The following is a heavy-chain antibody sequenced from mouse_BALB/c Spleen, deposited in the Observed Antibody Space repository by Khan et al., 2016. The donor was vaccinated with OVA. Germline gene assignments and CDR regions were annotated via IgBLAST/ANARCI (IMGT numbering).Heavy chain of an antibody. CDR3: ARAYYRYDGYYAMDY. J-gene: IGHJ4*01. D-gene: IGHD2-14*01. V-gene: IGHV2-6-4*01. CDR1: GFSLPRYN. Sequence: QVQLQQSGPGLVAPSQSLSITCTVSGFSLPRYNIHWVRQPPGKGLEWLGMIWGGGGTDYNSTLKSRLSISKDNSKSQVFLKLNSLQTDDTAMYYCARAYYRYDGYYAMDYWGQGTSVTVSS. CDR2: IWGGGGT.